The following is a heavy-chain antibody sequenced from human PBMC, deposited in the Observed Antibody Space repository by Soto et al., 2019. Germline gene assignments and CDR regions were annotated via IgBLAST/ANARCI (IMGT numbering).Heavy chain of an antibody. V-gene: IGHV4-34*01. D-gene: IGHD2-21*02. CDR3: ARGLSAECGGDCYPGNDY. Sequence: SETLSLTCAVYGGSFSGYYWSWIRQPPGKGLEWIGEINHSGSTNYNPSLKSRVTISVDTSKNQFSLKLSSVTAADTAVYHCARGLSAECGGDCYPGNDYWGQGTLVTVSS. CDR1: GGSFSGYY. CDR2: INHSGST. J-gene: IGHJ4*02.